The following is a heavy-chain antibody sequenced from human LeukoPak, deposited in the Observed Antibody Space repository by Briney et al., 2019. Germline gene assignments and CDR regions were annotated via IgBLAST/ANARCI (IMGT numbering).Heavy chain of an antibody. CDR2: FIPILGVG. D-gene: IGHD3-3*01. V-gene: IGHV1-69*04. CDR3: ASIWSGSRTIFGVVTYGMDV. Sequence: ASVTVSCKASGCGFSSYAISWVRQAPGQGLEWVGRFIPILGVGNYAHKFQGRVTSTADKSTSTAYMELSSLSSEDTAVYYCASIWSGSRTIFGVVTYGMDVWGQGTTVTVSS. CDR1: GCGFSSYA. J-gene: IGHJ6*02.